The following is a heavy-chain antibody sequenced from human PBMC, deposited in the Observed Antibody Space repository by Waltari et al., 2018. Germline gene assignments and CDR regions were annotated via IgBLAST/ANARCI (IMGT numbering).Heavy chain of an antibody. CDR1: GGSYRGFY. J-gene: IGHJ5*02. CDR2: IYYTGST. D-gene: IGHD2-21*02. V-gene: IGHV4-59*01. CDR3: ARGGGGDWEWFDP. Sequence: QVQLQASGPSLLTPSEPLYLICTVSGGSYRGFYWSWVRQPPGKGLDWIGYIYYTGSTNFNPSLKSRVTMSVDTSKNQFSLKLSSVTAADTAFYYCARGGGGDWEWFDPWGQGTLVTVSS.